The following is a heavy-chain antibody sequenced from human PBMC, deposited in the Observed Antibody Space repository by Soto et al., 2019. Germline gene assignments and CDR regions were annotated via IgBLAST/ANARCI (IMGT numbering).Heavy chain of an antibody. Sequence: QVQLVQSGAEVKKPGSSVKVSCKASGGTFSSYTISWVRQAPGQGLEWMGRIIPILGIANYAQKFQGRVTITAXXSXSXRYMELSRLRSEDTAVYYCARGTVATIIYYCYGMDVWGQGTTVTVSS. CDR2: IIPILGIA. D-gene: IGHD5-12*01. V-gene: IGHV1-69*02. CDR1: GGTFSSYT. J-gene: IGHJ6*02. CDR3: ARGTVATIIYYCYGMDV.